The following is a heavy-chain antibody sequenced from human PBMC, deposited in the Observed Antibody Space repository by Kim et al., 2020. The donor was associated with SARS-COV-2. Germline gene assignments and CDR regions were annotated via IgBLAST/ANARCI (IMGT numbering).Heavy chain of an antibody. CDR3: ANDRVGIIDY. Sequence: STYNPDSGKGRFTTSSDNSKNTLYLQMNSLRAEDTAVYYCANDRVGIIDYWGQGTLVTVSS. V-gene: IGHV3-23*01. J-gene: IGHJ4*02. D-gene: IGHD2-15*01. CDR2: ST.